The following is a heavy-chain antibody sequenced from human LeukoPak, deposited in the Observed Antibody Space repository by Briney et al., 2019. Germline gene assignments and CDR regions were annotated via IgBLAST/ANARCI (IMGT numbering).Heavy chain of an antibody. CDR2: INHSGST. Sequence: GSLRLSCAASGFTFSSYWMSWVRQAPGKGREWIGEINHSGSTNYNPSLKSRVTISVDTSKNQFSLKLSSVTAADTAVYYCARARALAGTMDYWGQGTLVTVSS. CDR3: ARARALAGTMDY. J-gene: IGHJ4*02. V-gene: IGHV4-34*01. D-gene: IGHD6-19*01. CDR1: GFTFSSYW.